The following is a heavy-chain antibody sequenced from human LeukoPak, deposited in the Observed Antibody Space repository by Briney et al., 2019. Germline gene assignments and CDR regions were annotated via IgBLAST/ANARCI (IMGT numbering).Heavy chain of an antibody. CDR3: ARERILLDY. D-gene: IGHD2-15*01. J-gene: IGHJ4*02. CDR1: GGSFSGYY. Sequence: PSETLSLTCAVYGGSFSGYYWSWIRQPPGKGLEWIGEINHSGSTNYNPSLKSRVTISVDTSKNQFSLKLSSVTAADTAVYYCARERILLDYWGQGTLVTVPS. V-gene: IGHV4-34*01. CDR2: INHSGST.